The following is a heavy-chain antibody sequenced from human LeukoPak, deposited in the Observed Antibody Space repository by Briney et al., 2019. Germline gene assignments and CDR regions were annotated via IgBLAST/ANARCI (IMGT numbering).Heavy chain of an antibody. D-gene: IGHD2-2*01. V-gene: IGHV7-4-1*02. Sequence: ASVKVSCKASGYTFTSYAMNWVRQAPGQGLEWMGWINTNTGNPTYAQGLTGRFVFSLDTSVSTAYLQISSLKAEDTAVYYCARDTHIVVVPAAAYYYYYGMDVWGQGTTVTVSS. CDR3: ARDTHIVVVPAAAYYYYYGMDV. CDR1: GYTFTSYA. J-gene: IGHJ6*02. CDR2: INTNTGNP.